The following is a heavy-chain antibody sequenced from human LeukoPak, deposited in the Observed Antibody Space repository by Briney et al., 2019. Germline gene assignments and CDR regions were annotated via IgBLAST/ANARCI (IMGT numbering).Heavy chain of an antibody. J-gene: IGHJ4*02. D-gene: IGHD3-10*01. CDR1: GGSFSGYY. V-gene: IGHV4-34*01. CDR3: ARDPYYGSGSFDY. CDR2: INHSGST. Sequence: SETLSLTCAVYGGSFSGYYWSWLRQPPGKGLEWIGEINHSGSTNYNPSLKSRVTISVDTSKNQFSLKLSSVTAADTAVYYCARDPYYGSGSFDYWGQGTLVTVSS.